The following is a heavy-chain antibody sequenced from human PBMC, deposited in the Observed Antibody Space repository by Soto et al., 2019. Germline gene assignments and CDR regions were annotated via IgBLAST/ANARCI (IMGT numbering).Heavy chain of an antibody. V-gene: IGHV4-61*01. CDR2: IYNNRSF. Sequence: KTXETLSLTCTVAGGSVSSGSFYWSWIRQPRGKGLEWIGFIYNNRSFNYNPSLKSRVTISVDTSKHQFSLKLSSVTAADTAVYYCARVPLDYSNSHYFDFWGQGALVTVSS. D-gene: IGHD6-6*01. CDR3: ARVPLDYSNSHYFDF. CDR1: GGSVSSGSFY. J-gene: IGHJ4*02.